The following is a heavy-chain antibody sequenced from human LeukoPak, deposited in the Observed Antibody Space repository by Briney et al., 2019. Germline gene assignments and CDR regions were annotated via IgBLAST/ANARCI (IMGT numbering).Heavy chain of an antibody. CDR2: ISTSGRAI. CDR3: ARFDYADYLAFDY. Sequence: PGGSLRLSCAASGFTFSNYNINWVRQAPGKGLEWVSYISTSGRAIFYADSVKGRFTISRDNAKNSLYLQMNSLRAEDTAVYYCARFDYADYLAFDYWGQGTLVTVSS. D-gene: IGHD4-17*01. J-gene: IGHJ4*02. CDR1: GFTFSNYN. V-gene: IGHV3-48*04.